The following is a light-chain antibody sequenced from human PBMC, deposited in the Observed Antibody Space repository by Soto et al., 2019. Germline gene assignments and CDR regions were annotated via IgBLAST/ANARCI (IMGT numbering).Light chain of an antibody. CDR2: HAS. J-gene: IGKJ1*01. CDR1: RSLSSDY. CDR3: QEYGNSRT. Sequence: ILLLQSPDTLYLSPGERPTLSCRASRSLSSDYLAWYQPKPGKAPRLLFYHASRRATGTPDRLSVSGSGTDFTLPIRRLEPGDFAVYYCQEYGNSRTFGQGTKVDIK. V-gene: IGKV3-20*01.